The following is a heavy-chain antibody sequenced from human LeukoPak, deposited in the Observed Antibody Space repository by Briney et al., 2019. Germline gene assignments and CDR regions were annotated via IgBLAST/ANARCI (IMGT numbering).Heavy chain of an antibody. CDR1: GFTFSSYW. D-gene: IGHD2-15*01. Sequence: GGSLRLSCAASGFTFSSYWMSWFRQAPWQGLEWVANMNLDGSEEYYVDSVKGRFTISSDNANNSLYLQMTSLRVDDTAVYYCARWARYCSSGSCYSWFDPWGQGTLVTVSS. CDR2: MNLDGSEE. V-gene: IGHV3-7*01. CDR3: ARWARYCSSGSCYSWFDP. J-gene: IGHJ5*02.